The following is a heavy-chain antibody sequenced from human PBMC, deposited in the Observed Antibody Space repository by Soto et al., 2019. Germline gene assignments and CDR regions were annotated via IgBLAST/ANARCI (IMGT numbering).Heavy chain of an antibody. V-gene: IGHV1-18*04. CDR3: AREREGSSGWYSIYYYYGMDV. J-gene: IGHJ6*02. Sequence: RASVKVSCKASGYTFTSYGISWVRQAPGQGLEWMGWISAYNGNTNYAQKLQGRVTMTTDTSTSTAYMELRSLRSDDTAVYYCAREREGSSGWYSIYYYYGMDVWGQGTTVTVSS. D-gene: IGHD6-19*01. CDR2: ISAYNGNT. CDR1: GYTFTSYG.